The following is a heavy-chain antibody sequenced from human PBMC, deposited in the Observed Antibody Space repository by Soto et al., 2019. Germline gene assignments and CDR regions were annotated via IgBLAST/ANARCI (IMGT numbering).Heavy chain of an antibody. V-gene: IGHV4-30-2*02. CDR2: IYHSGST. J-gene: IGHJ4*02. CDR3: ARTLPNRQLFDS. CDR1: GGSISSGGYS. D-gene: IGHD1-1*01. Sequence: SETLSLTCAVSGGSISSGGYSWSWIRQPPGKGLEWIGYIYHSGSTYYNPSLKSRVTISVDRSKNQFSLRLASVTAADTAVYYCARTLPNRQLFDSWSQGTLVTVSS.